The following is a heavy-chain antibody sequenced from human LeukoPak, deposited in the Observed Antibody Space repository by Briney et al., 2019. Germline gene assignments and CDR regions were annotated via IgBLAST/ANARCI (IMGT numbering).Heavy chain of an antibody. CDR1: GFTFSSYG. J-gene: IGHJ4*02. CDR2: IGYDGSNK. CDR3: ARGENDYGDYFDH. V-gene: IGHV3-33*01. D-gene: IGHD4-17*01. Sequence: PGRSLRLSCAASGFTFSSYGMHWVRQAPGKGLEWVAVIGYDGSNKYYADSVKGRFTISRDNSKNTLYLQMNSLRAEDTAVYYCARGENDYGDYFDHWGQGTLVTVSS.